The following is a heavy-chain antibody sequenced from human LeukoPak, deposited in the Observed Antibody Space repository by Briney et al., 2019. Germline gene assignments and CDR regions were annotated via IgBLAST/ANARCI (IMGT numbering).Heavy chain of an antibody. CDR2: INSDGSST. CDR3: TTNPIGGFDY. Sequence: EGSLRLSCAASGCTFSRYWMHWVRQAPGKGHVWVSRINSDGSSTSYADSVKGRFTISRDNAKNTLYVQMNSLRAEDTAVYYCTTNPIGGFDYWGQGTLVTVSS. CDR1: GCTFSRYW. D-gene: IGHD3-3*01. V-gene: IGHV3-74*01. J-gene: IGHJ4*02.